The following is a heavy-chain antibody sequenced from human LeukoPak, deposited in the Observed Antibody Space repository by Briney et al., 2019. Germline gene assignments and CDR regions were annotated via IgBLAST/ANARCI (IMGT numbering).Heavy chain of an antibody. V-gene: IGHV4-31*03. CDR3: ARRGPIVATITNPFDY. Sequence: KASQTLSLTCTVSGGSISSGGYYWSWIRQHPGKGLEWIGYIYYSGSTYYNPSLKSRVTISVDTSKNQFSLKLSSVTAADTAVYYCARRGPIVATITNPFDYWGQGTLVTVSS. D-gene: IGHD5-12*01. CDR2: IYYSGST. CDR1: GGSISSGGYY. J-gene: IGHJ4*02.